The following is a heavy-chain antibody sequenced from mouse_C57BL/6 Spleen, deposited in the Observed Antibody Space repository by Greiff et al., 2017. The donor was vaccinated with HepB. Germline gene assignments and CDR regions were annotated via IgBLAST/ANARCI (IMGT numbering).Heavy chain of an antibody. Sequence: QVQLQQPGAELVKPGASVKMSCKASGYTFTSYWITWVKQRPGQGLEWIGDIYPGSGSTNYNEKFKSKATLTVDTSSSTAYMQLSSLTSEDSAVYYCARYPSYYDYDGIDYWGQGTTLTVSS. V-gene: IGHV1-55*01. CDR2: IYPGSGST. D-gene: IGHD2-4*01. CDR3: ARYPSYYDYDGIDY. CDR1: GYTFTSYW. J-gene: IGHJ2*01.